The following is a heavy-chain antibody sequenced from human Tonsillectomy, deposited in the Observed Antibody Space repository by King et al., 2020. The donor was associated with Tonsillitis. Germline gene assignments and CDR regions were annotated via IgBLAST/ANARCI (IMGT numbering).Heavy chain of an antibody. CDR1: GGSIRGGSYY. Sequence: VQLQESGPGLVKPSQTLSLTCTVSGGSIRGGSYYWSWIRQHPGKGLEWIGYINNSVNTNYNPSLKNRLNISLDTSNNQFSLKLTSVTAADTAVYYCGRYEGGVFDLWGQGTLVTVSS. CDR2: INNSVNT. V-gene: IGHV4-31*03. D-gene: IGHD2-15*01. J-gene: IGHJ5*02. CDR3: GRYEGGVFDL.